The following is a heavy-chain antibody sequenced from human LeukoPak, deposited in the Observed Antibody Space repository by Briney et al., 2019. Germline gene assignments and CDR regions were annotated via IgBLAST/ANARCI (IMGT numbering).Heavy chain of an antibody. Sequence: ASVKVSCKASGYTFTSYDINWVRQATGQGLEWMGWMNPNSGNIGYAQKFQGRVTMTRNTSISTAYMELSSLRSEDTAVYYCARGILGIYYYYYMDVWGKGTTVTVSS. CDR1: GYTFTSYD. D-gene: IGHD7-27*01. CDR3: ARGILGIYYYYYMDV. V-gene: IGHV1-8*01. J-gene: IGHJ6*03. CDR2: MNPNSGNI.